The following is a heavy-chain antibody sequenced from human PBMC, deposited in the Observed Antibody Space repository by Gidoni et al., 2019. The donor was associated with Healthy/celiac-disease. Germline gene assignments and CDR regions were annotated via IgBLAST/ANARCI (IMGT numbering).Heavy chain of an antibody. D-gene: IGHD3-3*01. J-gene: IGHJ3*02. CDR2: ISSSGRTI. CDR3: ASILGGQNPLPDHDAFDI. Sequence: QVQLVESGGGLVKPGGSLRLSCAASGFTFSDYYMSWIRQAPGKGLEWVSYISSSGRTIYYADSVKGRFTISRDNAKNSLYLQMNSLRAEDTAVYYCASILGGQNPLPDHDAFDIWGQGTMVTVSS. CDR1: GFTFSDYY. V-gene: IGHV3-11*01.